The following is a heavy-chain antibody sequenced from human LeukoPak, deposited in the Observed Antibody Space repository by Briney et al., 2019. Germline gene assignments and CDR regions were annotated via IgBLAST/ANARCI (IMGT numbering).Heavy chain of an antibody. CDR2: IYSGGST. V-gene: IGHV3-53*01. CDR3: ARDVSYGWYYFDY. CDR1: GFTVSSNY. D-gene: IGHD5-18*01. J-gene: IGHJ4*02. Sequence: GGSLRLSCAASGFTVSSNYMNWVRQAPGKGLEWVSVIYSGGSTYYADSVKGRFTISRDNSKNTLYLQMNSLRAEDTAVYYCARDVSYGWYYFDYWGQGTLVTVSS.